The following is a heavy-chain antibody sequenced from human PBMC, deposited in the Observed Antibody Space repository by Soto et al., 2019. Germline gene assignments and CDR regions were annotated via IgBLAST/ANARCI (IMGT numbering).Heavy chain of an antibody. CDR1: GFTFDDYA. CDR2: ISWNSGSI. V-gene: IGHV3-9*01. CDR3: AKGGQLLSEGGGY. Sequence: EVQLVESGGGLVQPGRSLRLSCAASGFTFDDYAMHWVRQAPGKGLEWVSGISWNSGSIGYADSVKGRFSISRDNAKNSLYLKMNGVTAEDTALYYCAKGGQLLSEGGGYWGQGTLVTVSS. D-gene: IGHD2-2*01. J-gene: IGHJ4*02.